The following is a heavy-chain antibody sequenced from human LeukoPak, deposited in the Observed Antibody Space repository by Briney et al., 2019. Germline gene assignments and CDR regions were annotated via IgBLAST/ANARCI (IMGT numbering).Heavy chain of an antibody. CDR1: GYTFTSYA. D-gene: IGHD4-23*01. Sequence: GASVKVSCKASGYTFTSYAMHWVRQAPGQRLEWMGWINAGDGSTKSSQKFQGRVTMTRDTSTSTVYMELSSLRSEDTAIYYCARAGYYGGGRNSWFDPWGLGTLVTVSS. V-gene: IGHV1-3*01. CDR2: INAGDGST. CDR3: ARAGYYGGGRNSWFDP. J-gene: IGHJ5*02.